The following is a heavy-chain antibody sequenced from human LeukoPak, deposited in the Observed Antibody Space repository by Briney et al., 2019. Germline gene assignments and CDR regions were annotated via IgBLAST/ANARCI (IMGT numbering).Heavy chain of an antibody. CDR1: GYTFTGYY. CDR3: ARAKRGIGTYNWFDP. Sequence: ASVKVSCKASGYTFTGYYMHWVRQAPGQGLEWMGWINPNSGGTNYAQKFQGRVTMTRDTSISTAYMELSRLRSDDTAVYYCARAKRGIGTYNWFDPWGQGTLVTVSS. V-gene: IGHV1-2*02. CDR2: INPNSGGT. D-gene: IGHD1-1*01. J-gene: IGHJ5*02.